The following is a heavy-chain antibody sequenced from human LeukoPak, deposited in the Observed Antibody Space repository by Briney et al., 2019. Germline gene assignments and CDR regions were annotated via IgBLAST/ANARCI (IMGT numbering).Heavy chain of an antibody. J-gene: IGHJ3*02. CDR3: ASNSGSGDAFDI. D-gene: IGHD1-26*01. CDR1: GGTFSSYA. V-gene: IGHV1-69*05. Sequence: SVKVSCKASGGTFSSYAISWVRQAPGQGLEWMGGIIPIFGTANYAQKFQGRVTITTDESASTAYMELSSLRSEDTAVYYCASNSGSGDAFDIWGQGTMVTVSS. CDR2: IIPIFGTA.